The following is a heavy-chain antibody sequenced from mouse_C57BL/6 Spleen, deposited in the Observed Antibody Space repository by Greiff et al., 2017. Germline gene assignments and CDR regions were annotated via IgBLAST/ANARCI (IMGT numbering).Heavy chain of an antibody. CDR2: IYPGDGDT. CDR1: GYAFSSSW. CDR3: ARSDYGSSYAWFAY. J-gene: IGHJ3*01. D-gene: IGHD1-1*01. V-gene: IGHV1-82*01. Sequence: VKLQQSGPELVKPGASVKISCKASGYAFSSSWMNWVKQRPGKGLEWIGRIYPGDGDTNYNGKFKGKATLTADKSSSTAYMQLSSLTSEDSAVYCCARSDYGSSYAWFAYGGQGTLVTVSA.